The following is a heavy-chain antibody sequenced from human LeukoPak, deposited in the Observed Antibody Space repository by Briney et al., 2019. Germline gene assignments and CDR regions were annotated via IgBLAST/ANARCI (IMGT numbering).Heavy chain of an antibody. CDR3: VLWFGELGRGPFDY. Sequence: GASVKVSCKASGGTFSSYAISWVRQAPGQGLEWMGGIIPIFGTANYAQKFQGRVTITADESTSTAYMELSSLRSEDTAVYYCVLWFGELGRGPFDYWGQGTLVTVSS. J-gene: IGHJ4*02. CDR1: GGTFSSYA. V-gene: IGHV1-69*13. CDR2: IIPIFGTA. D-gene: IGHD3-10*01.